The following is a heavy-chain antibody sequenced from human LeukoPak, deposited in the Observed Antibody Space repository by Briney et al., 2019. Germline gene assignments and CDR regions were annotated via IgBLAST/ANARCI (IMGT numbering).Heavy chain of an antibody. CDR2: IKEDGSER. V-gene: IGHV3-7*01. CDR1: GFTFSNYW. J-gene: IGHJ6*03. Sequence: PGGSLRLSCAASGFTFSNYWMTWARQAPGKGLEWVASIKEDGSERYYVESAKGRFTISRDNAENSLYLQMNSLRAEDTAVYYCAREHYFYYMDGWGKGTTVTVSS. CDR3: AREHYFYYMDG.